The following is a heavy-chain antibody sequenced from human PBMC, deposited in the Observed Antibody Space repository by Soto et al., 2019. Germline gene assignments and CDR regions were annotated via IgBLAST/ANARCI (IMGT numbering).Heavy chain of an antibody. D-gene: IGHD3-3*01. CDR1: GYTFTRYY. J-gene: IGHJ6*02. Sequence: ASVKVSCKASGYTFTRYYMHWVRQAPGQGLEWMGIINPSGGSTSYAQKFQGRVTMTRDTSTSTVYMELSSLRSEDTAVYYCARGITIFGVVFSEPSYYYYGMDVWGQGTTVTVSS. CDR2: INPSGGST. V-gene: IGHV1-46*01. CDR3: ARGITIFGVVFSEPSYYYYGMDV.